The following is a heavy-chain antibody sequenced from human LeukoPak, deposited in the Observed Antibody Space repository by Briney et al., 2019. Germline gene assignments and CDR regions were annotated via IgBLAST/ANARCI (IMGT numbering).Heavy chain of an antibody. CDR3: ARVGYSYGPVDY. V-gene: IGHV4-59*01. J-gene: IGHJ4*02. CDR2: MSYSGST. D-gene: IGHD5-18*01. Sequence: SETLSLTCTVSGGSIASYYWSWIRQPPGKGLEWIGHMSYSGSTNYNPSLKSRVTISVDTSKNQFSLKLSSVTAADTAVYYCARVGYSYGPVDYWGQGTLVTVSS. CDR1: GGSIASYY.